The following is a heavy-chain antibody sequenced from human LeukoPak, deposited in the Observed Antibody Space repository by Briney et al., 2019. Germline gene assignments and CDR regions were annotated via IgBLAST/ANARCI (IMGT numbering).Heavy chain of an antibody. CDR1: GFTFSSYS. CDR2: ISSGSSYI. J-gene: IGHJ6*03. CDR3: AREVPIYYMDV. Sequence: MTGGSLRLSCAASGFTFSSYSMNWVRQAPGKGLEWASSISSGSSYIYYADSVKGRFTISRDNAKNSLYLHMNSLRAEDTAVYYCAREVPIYYMDVWGKGTTVTVSS. V-gene: IGHV3-21*01. D-gene: IGHD3-10*01.